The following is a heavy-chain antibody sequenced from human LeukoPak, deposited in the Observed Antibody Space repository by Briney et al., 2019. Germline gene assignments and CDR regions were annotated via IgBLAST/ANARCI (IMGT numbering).Heavy chain of an antibody. CDR2: ISSSSSTI. CDR3: ARDKVPGEFPYYFDY. Sequence: GGSLRLSCTASGFTFGDYAVSWVRQAPGKGLEWVSYISSSSSTIYYADSVKGRFTISRDNAKNSLYLQMNSLRAEDTAVYYCARDKVPGEFPYYFDYWGQGTLVTVSS. D-gene: IGHD3-10*01. CDR1: GFTFGDYA. V-gene: IGHV3-48*01. J-gene: IGHJ4*02.